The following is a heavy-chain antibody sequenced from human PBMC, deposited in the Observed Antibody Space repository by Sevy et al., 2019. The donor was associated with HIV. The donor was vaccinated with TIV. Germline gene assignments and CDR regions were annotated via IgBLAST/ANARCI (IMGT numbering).Heavy chain of an antibody. D-gene: IGHD2-2*02. CDR1: GFTFSNYA. Sequence: GGSLRLSCAASGFTFSNYAMSWVRQAPGKGLEWVSGISGNGGRSYYADSVKGRFIISRDNSKNTLYLQMNSLRAEDTAVYYCAKDIVVVPAGIGHFDYWGQGTLVTVSS. V-gene: IGHV3-23*01. CDR2: ISGNGGRS. CDR3: AKDIVVVPAGIGHFDY. J-gene: IGHJ4*02.